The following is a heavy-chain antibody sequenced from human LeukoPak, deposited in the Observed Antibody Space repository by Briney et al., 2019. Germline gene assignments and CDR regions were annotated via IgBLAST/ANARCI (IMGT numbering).Heavy chain of an antibody. Sequence: GASVKVSCKASGYTFTTYGINWVRQAPGQGLEWMGWISAYNGNTNYAQKLQDRVTMTTDTSTSTAYMELRNLRSDDTAVYYCARGGGMTTVTSLDCWGQGTLVTVSS. V-gene: IGHV1-18*01. D-gene: IGHD4-17*01. CDR1: GYTFTTYG. CDR3: ARGGGMTTVTSLDC. CDR2: ISAYNGNT. J-gene: IGHJ4*02.